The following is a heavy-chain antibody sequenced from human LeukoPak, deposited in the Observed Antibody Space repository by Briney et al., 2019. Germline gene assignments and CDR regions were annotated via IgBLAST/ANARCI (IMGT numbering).Heavy chain of an antibody. Sequence: GSLRLSSGASGFAFISYSMNSVRQAPGEGLEWVSSIISSSGYIYYADSVKGRFTISRDTAKNSLFLKMNSLRAADTAVYYCARPYYYDSSGYYLPPIAYWGQGTLVTVSS. V-gene: IGHV3-21*04. D-gene: IGHD3-22*01. CDR3: ARPYYYDSSGYYLPPIAY. J-gene: IGHJ4*02. CDR2: IISSSGYI. CDR1: GFAFISYS.